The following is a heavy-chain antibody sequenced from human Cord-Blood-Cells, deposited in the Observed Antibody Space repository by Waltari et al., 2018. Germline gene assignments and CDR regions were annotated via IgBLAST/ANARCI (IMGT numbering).Heavy chain of an antibody. V-gene: IGHV4-38-2*02. CDR2: IYHSGST. CDR1: GYSISSGYY. Sequence: QVQLQESGPGLVKPSETLSLTCAVSGYSISSGYYWGWLRPPPGKGLEWIGSIYHSGSTYYNPSLKSRVTISVDTSKNQFSLKLSSVTAADTAVYYCARDYYGSGNRYGMDVWGQGTTVTVSS. J-gene: IGHJ6*02. CDR3: ARDYYGSGNRYGMDV. D-gene: IGHD3-10*01.